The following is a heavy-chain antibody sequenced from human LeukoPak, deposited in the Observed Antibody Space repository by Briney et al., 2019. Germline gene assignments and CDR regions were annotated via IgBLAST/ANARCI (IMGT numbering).Heavy chain of an antibody. CDR2: INHSGST. J-gene: IGHJ4*02. V-gene: IGHV4-34*01. CDR1: GGSFSGYY. D-gene: IGHD2-15*01. CDR3: ARARGVVVAANFDY. Sequence: SETLSLTCAVYGGSFSGYYWSWIRQPPGKGLEWLGEINHSGSTNYNPSLKSRVTISVDTSKNQFSLKLSSVTAADTAVYYCARARGVVVAANFDYWGQGTLVTVSS.